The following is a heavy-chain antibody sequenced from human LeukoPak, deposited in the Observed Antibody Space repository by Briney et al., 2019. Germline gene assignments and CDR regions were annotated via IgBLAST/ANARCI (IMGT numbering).Heavy chain of an antibody. D-gene: IGHD3-10*01. J-gene: IGHJ4*02. Sequence: SETLSLTCTVSGGSISSSSYYWGWIRQPPGKGLEWIGSIYYSGSTYYDPSLKSRVTISVDTSKNQFSLKLSSVTAADTAVYYCATTMVRGVIDYWGQGTLVTVSS. CDR2: IYYSGST. CDR3: ATTMVRGVIDY. V-gene: IGHV4-39*01. CDR1: GGSISSSSYY.